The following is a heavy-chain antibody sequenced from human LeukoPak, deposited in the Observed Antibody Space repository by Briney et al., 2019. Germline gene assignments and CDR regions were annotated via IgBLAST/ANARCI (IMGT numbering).Heavy chain of an antibody. J-gene: IGHJ6*03. CDR1: GFTFSSYA. CDR3: AKVGIQAYYYYYYMDV. V-gene: IGHV3-23*01. CDR2: ISGSGGST. D-gene: IGHD5-18*01. Sequence: GGSLRLSCAASGFTFSSYAMSWVRQAPGKGLEWVSAISGSGGSTYYADSVKGRFTISRDNSKNTLYLQMNSLRAEDTAVYYCAKVGIQAYYYYYYMDVWGKGTTVTVS.